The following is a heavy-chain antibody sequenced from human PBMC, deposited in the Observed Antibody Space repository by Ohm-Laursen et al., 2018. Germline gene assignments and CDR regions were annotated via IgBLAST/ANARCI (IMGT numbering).Heavy chain of an antibody. Sequence: GSLRLSCTASGFTFDDYAMHWVRQAPGRGLGRVANISPDGGQRNHVDSVKGRFTISRDNIKNSLYLQMNSLRAEDTAVYHCARDPVRGLTDYWGQGTLVTVSS. D-gene: IGHD3-16*01. J-gene: IGHJ4*02. CDR2: ISPDGGQR. CDR3: ARDPVRGLTDY. V-gene: IGHV3-7*01. CDR1: GFTFDDYA.